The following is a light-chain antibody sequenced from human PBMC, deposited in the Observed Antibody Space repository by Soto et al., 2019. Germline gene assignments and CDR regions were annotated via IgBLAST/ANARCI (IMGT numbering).Light chain of an antibody. CDR3: GTWDSGLSALV. CDR1: SSNIGNNY. V-gene: IGLV1-51*01. J-gene: IGLJ2*01. CDR2: DNN. Sequence: QSVLTQPPSVSAAPGQKVTISCSGSSSNIGNNYVSWYQQLPGTAPKLLIYDNNKRPSGIPDRFSGSKSGTSATLGITGLQTGDEADYYCGTWDSGLSALVFGGGTQLTVL.